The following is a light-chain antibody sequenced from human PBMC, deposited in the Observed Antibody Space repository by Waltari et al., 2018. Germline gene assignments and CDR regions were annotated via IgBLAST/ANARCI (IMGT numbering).Light chain of an antibody. J-gene: IGKJ1*01. CDR1: QSVLYSSNNKNY. CDR2: WAS. V-gene: IGKV4-1*01. Sequence: DIVLTQSPDSLAVSLGERATINCKSSQSVLYSSNNKNYLAWYQQKPRPPPKLLIYWASTRESGVPDLFSGSGSGTDFPLTISSLEAEDVAFYYCQQYYSTLWFGQGTKVEIK. CDR3: QQYYSTLW.